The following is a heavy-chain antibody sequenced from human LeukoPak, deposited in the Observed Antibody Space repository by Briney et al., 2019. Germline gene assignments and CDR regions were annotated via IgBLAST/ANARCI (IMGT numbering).Heavy chain of an antibody. CDR3: ARGVEGSSSWYSWFDP. Sequence: SETLSLTCTVSGGSISSYYWSWIRQPPGKGLEWIGYIYYSGSTNYNPSLKSRVTISVDTSKNQFSLKLSSVTAADTAVYYCARGVEGSSSWYSWFDPWGQGTLVTVSS. D-gene: IGHD6-13*01. V-gene: IGHV4-59*01. CDR1: GGSISSYY. J-gene: IGHJ5*02. CDR2: IYYSGST.